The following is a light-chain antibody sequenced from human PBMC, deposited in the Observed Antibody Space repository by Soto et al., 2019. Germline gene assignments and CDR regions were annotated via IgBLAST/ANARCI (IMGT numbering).Light chain of an antibody. J-gene: IGKJ4*01. CDR3: QQFDSYPLT. Sequence: IQLTQSPSSLSASVGDRVTITCRASQGIGSYFAWYQVKPGSAPKLLIYDVSTLESGVASRFSGSGSGTEFTLTISSLQPEDFATYFCQQFDSYPLTFGGGTKLDIK. CDR2: DVS. CDR1: QGIGSY. V-gene: IGKV1-9*01.